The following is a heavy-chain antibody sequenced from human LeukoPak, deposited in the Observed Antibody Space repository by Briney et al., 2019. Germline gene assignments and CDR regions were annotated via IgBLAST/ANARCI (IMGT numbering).Heavy chain of an antibody. J-gene: IGHJ3*02. CDR1: GGSSSGNY. D-gene: IGHD3-22*01. V-gene: IGHV4-34*01. Sequence: SETLSLTCAVYGGSSSGNYWSWIRQPPGKGLEWIGEINHSGSTNYNPSLKSRVTISVDTSKNQFSLKLTSVTAAATAVYYCARIWAGYYDSRGAFDIWGQGTMVTVSS. CDR3: ARIWAGYYDSRGAFDI. CDR2: INHSGST.